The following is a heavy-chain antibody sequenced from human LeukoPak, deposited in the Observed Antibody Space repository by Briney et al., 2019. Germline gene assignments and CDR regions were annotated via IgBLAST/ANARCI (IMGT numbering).Heavy chain of an antibody. CDR1: GYTFTSYD. Sequence: ASVKVSCKASGYTFTSYDINWVRQATGQGLEWMGWMNPNSGNTGYAQKFQGRVTMTRNTSISTAYMELSSLRSEDTAVYYCARGRAPYRDGYNKMVEDAFDIWGQGTMVTVSS. V-gene: IGHV1-8*01. CDR2: MNPNSGNT. D-gene: IGHD5-24*01. J-gene: IGHJ3*02. CDR3: ARGRAPYRDGYNKMVEDAFDI.